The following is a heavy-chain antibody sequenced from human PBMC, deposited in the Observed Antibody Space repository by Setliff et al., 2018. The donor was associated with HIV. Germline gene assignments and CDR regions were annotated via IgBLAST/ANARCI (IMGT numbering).Heavy chain of an antibody. CDR2: INPKSGGT. V-gene: IGHV1-2*06. CDR3: ASWGGSPDGYFYYYMDV. Sequence: GASVKVPCKASGYTFTGYYMHWVRQAPGHRLEWMGRINPKSGGTNYAQKFQGRVTMTRDTSINTVYMELSRLRSDDTAVYYCASWGGSPDGYFYYYMDVWGKGTTVTVSS. CDR1: GYTFTGYY. D-gene: IGHD1-26*01. J-gene: IGHJ6*03.